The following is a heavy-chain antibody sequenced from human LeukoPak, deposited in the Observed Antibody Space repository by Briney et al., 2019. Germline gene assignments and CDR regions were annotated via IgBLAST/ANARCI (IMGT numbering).Heavy chain of an antibody. J-gene: IGHJ3*02. V-gene: IGHV3-7*04. Sequence: PGGSLRLSCAASGFTFSSYWMSWVRQAPGKGLEWVANIKQDGSEKYYVDSVKGRFTISRDNAKNSLYLQMNSLRAEDTAVYYCARGVPGITIFGVTDAFDIWGQGTMVTVSS. D-gene: IGHD3-3*01. CDR3: ARGVPGITIFGVTDAFDI. CDR2: IKQDGSEK. CDR1: GFTFSSYW.